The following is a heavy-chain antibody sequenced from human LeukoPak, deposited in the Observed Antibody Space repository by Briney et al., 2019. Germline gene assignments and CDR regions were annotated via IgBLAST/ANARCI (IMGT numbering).Heavy chain of an antibody. V-gene: IGHV3-15*01. J-gene: IGHJ4*02. CDR1: GFTFSNYA. CDR3: TTDGVGVEGATYDN. D-gene: IGHD1-26*01. CDR2: IKAKAHGGTI. Sequence: GGSLRLSCAASGFTFSNYAMSWVRQAPGKGLEWVGRIKAKAHGGTIEYAAPVKGRFTISRDDSKNTLCLQMNSLKTEDTAVYYCTTDGVGVEGATYDNWGQGTLVSVSS.